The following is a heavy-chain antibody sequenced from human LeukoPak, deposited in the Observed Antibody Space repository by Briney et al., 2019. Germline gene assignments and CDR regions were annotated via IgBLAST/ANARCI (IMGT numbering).Heavy chain of an antibody. CDR1: GGSVSTHY. CDR3: ARDGDGGGYPDY. D-gene: IGHD3-22*01. J-gene: IGHJ4*02. CDR2: IHTSGTT. Sequence: SETLSLTCGVSGGSVSTHYWSWIRQPAGKGLEWIGRIHTSGTTNYNPSLKSRVTLSLDTSNNQLSLTVTSVTAADTAVYFCARDGDGGGYPDYWGQGTLVTVSS. V-gene: IGHV4-4*07.